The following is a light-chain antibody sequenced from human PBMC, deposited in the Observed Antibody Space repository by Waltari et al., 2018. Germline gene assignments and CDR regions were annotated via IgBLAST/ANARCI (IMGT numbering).Light chain of an antibody. CDR3: SSYTSSSTLWV. V-gene: IGLV2-14*01. CDR2: DVS. CDR1: SSELGAYNL. J-gene: IGLJ3*02. Sequence: QSALTQPASVSGSPGKSITISCTGPSSELGAYNLVPWYQQHPGQAPKLMIYDVSNRPSGVSNRFSGSKSGNTASLTISGLQAEDEADYYCSSYTSSSTLWVFGGGTKLTIL.